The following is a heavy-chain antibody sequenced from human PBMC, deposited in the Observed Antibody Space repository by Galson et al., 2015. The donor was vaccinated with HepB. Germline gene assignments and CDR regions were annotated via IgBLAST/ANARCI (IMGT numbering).Heavy chain of an antibody. CDR1: GGSISSSNW. D-gene: IGHD5-12*01. J-gene: IGHJ4*02. Sequence: LSLTCAVSGGSISSSNWWSWVRQPPGKGLEWIGEIYHSGSTNYNPSLKSRVTISVDKSKNQFSLKLSSVTAADTAVYYCARQSGYSGYDTLDYWGQGTLVTVSS. V-gene: IGHV4-4*02. CDR3: ARQSGYSGYDTLDY. CDR2: IYHSGST.